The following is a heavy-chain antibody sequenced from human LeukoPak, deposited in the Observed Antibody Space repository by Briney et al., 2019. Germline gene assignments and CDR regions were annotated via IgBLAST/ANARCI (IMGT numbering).Heavy chain of an antibody. V-gene: IGHV3-21*01. D-gene: IGHD3-22*01. CDR2: ISTSSIYI. CDR3: ARRTSVYYPFDY. J-gene: IGHJ4*02. Sequence: GGSLRLSCAASGFTFSSYSMNWVRQAPGKGLEWVSFISTSSIYIYYADSVKGRFTISRDNAKNSLYLQMNSLRAEDTAVYYCARRTSVYYPFDYWGQGTLVTVPS. CDR1: GFTFSSYS.